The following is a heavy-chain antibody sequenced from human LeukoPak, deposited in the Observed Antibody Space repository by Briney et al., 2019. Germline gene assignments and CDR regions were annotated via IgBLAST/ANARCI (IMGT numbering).Heavy chain of an antibody. V-gene: IGHV4-39*01. J-gene: IGHJ4*02. CDR2: IYYSGST. Sequence: SETLSLICIVSGGSISSGGHYWGWIRQPPGKGLEWIGSIYYSGSTYYNPSLNSRVTIFIDMSKNQFSLKLSSVTATDTAVYYCARLVCGGGSCPAEFDYWGQGTLDTVSS. CDR3: ARLVCGGGSCPAEFDY. CDR1: GGSISSGGHY. D-gene: IGHD2-15*01.